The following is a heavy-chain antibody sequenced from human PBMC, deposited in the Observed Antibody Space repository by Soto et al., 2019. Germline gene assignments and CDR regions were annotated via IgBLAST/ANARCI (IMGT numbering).Heavy chain of an antibody. D-gene: IGHD4-17*01. CDR1: GFTFSSYA. CDR2: ISGSGGST. V-gene: IGHV3-23*01. Sequence: GGSLRLSCAASGFTFSSYAMSWVRQAPGKGLEWVSAISGSGGSTYYADSVKGRFTISRDNSKNTLYLQMNSLRAEDTAVYYCARVKLGGSNTVTTFIWFDPWGQGTLVNVSS. J-gene: IGHJ5*02. CDR3: ARVKLGGSNTVTTFIWFDP.